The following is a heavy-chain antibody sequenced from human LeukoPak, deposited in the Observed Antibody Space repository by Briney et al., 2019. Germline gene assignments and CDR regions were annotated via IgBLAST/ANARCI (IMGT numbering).Heavy chain of an antibody. D-gene: IGHD2-15*01. CDR1: GFTFSSYW. V-gene: IGHV3-53*01. CDR3: ARARYCSGGSCYHGAFDI. CDR2: IYSGGST. J-gene: IGHJ3*02. Sequence: PGGSLRLSCAASGFTFSSYWMHWVRQAPGKGLEWVSVIYSGGSTYYADSVKGRFTVSRDNSKNTLYLQMNSLRAEDTAVYYCARARYCSGGSCYHGAFDIWGQGTMVTVSS.